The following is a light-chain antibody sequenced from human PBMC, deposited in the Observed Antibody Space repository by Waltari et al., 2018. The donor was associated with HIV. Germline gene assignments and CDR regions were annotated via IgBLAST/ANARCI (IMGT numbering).Light chain of an antibody. J-gene: IGLJ2*01. CDR3: GTWDSSLSAVV. Sequence: QPVLTQPPSVSAAPGQKVTIPCSGSSPNIGNNYVSWYQQLPGTAPKLLIFEYNKRPSGIPDRFSGSKSGTSVILGITGLQTGDEADYYCGTWDSSLSAVVFGGGTKLTVL. CDR2: EYN. CDR1: SPNIGNNY. V-gene: IGLV1-51*02.